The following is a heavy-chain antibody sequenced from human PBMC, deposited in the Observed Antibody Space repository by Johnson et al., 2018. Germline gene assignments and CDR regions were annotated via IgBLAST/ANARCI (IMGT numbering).Heavy chain of an antibody. CDR2: IIPILGIA. CDR3: ARAVYNWNYGHREYYYYYMDV. V-gene: IGHV1-69*04. Sequence: QVQLVQSGAEVKKPGSSVKVSCKASGGTFSSYTISWVRQAPGQGLEWMGRIIPILGIANYAQKFQGRVTIHADKSTSTAYMELSSLRSEDTAVYYCARAVYNWNYGHREYYYYYMDVWGKGTTVTVSS. J-gene: IGHJ6*03. D-gene: IGHD1-7*01. CDR1: GGTFSSYT.